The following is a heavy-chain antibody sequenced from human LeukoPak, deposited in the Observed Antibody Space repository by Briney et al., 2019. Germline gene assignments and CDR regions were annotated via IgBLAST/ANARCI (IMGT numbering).Heavy chain of an antibody. D-gene: IGHD3-10*01. CDR1: GGSISSSSYC. J-gene: IGHJ4*02. CDR3: ARQNPRGDYLDY. V-gene: IGHV4-39*01. Sequence: NSSETLSLTCTVSGGSISSSSYCWGWIRQPPGKGLEWIGSIYYSGSTYYNPSLKSRVTISVDTSKNQFSLKLSSVTAADTAVYYCARQNPRGDYLDYWGQGTLVTVSS. CDR2: IYYSGST.